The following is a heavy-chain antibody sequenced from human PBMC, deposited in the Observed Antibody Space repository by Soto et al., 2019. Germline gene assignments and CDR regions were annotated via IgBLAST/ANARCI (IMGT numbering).Heavy chain of an antibody. CDR2: IYYSGST. J-gene: IGHJ5*02. V-gene: IGHV4-59*01. D-gene: IGHD3-10*01. CDR3: AVARALWFGEPHNWFDP. Sequence: SETLSLTCTVSGGSISSYYWSWIRQPPGKGLEWIGYIYYSGSTNYNPSLKSRVTISVDTSKNQFSLKLSSVTAADTAVYYCAVARALWFGEPHNWFDPWGQGTLVTVS. CDR1: GGSISSYY.